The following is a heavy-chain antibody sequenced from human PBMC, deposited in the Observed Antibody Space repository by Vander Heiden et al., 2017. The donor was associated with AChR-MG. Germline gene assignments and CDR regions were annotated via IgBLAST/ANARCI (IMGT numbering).Heavy chain of an antibody. D-gene: IGHD1-26*01. CDR2: IYPGDSDT. J-gene: IGHJ3*01. CDR1: GYKFTNFW. Sequence: ESLKISCKGSGYKFTNFWIGWVRQMPGKGLEWMGIIYPGDSDTKYRPSFRGQVTISADTSISTASLQWSSLKASDTAMYYCARAPSGISYPDAFDVWGQGTMVTVSS. CDR3: ARAPSGISYPDAFDV. V-gene: IGHV5-51*01.